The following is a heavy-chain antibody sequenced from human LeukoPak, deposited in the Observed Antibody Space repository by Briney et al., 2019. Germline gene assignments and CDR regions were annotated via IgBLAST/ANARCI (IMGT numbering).Heavy chain of an antibody. V-gene: IGHV1-24*01. CDR2: FDPEDGET. Sequence: GASVKVSCKVSGYTLTELSMHWVRQAPGKGLEWMGGFDPEDGETIYAQKFQGRVTMPEDTSTDTAYMELSSLRSEDTAVYYCATAIPDYDFWSGCVWGQGTLVTVSS. CDR1: GYTLTELS. J-gene: IGHJ4*02. CDR3: ATAIPDYDFWSGCV. D-gene: IGHD3-3*01.